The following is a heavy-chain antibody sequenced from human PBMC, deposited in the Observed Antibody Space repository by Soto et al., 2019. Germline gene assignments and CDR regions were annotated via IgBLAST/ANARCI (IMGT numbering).Heavy chain of an antibody. CDR1: EFPFNNYG. J-gene: IGHJ5*02. Sequence: SLRLSCAASEFPFNNYGMDWVRLTPGRGLGWVSGISGDGSVTYYADSVKGRFTISRDNSKGTLYLQMNSLRVEDTALYYCAKDDFQSDRTKAWLDPWGQGTLVXVPS. D-gene: IGHD3-3*01. CDR3: AKDDFQSDRTKAWLDP. CDR2: ISGDGSVT. V-gene: IGHV3-23*01.